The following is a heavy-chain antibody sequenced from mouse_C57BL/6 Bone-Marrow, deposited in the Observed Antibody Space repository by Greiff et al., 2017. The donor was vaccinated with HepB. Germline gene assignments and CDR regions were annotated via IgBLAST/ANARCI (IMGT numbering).Heavy chain of an antibody. V-gene: IGHV1-74*01. D-gene: IGHD1-1*01. Sequence: QVQLQQSGAELVKPGASVKVSCKASGYTFTSYWMHWVKQRPGQGLEWIGRIHPSDSDTNYNQKFKGKATLTVDKSSSTAYMQLSSLTSEDSAVYYCATPYGSSPWYAMDYWGQGTSVTVSS. CDR3: ATPYGSSPWYAMDY. CDR2: IHPSDSDT. J-gene: IGHJ4*01. CDR1: GYTFTSYW.